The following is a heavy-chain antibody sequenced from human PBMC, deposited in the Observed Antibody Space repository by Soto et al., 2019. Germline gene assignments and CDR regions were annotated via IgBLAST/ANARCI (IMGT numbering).Heavy chain of an antibody. CDR1: GYTFTSYG. J-gene: IGHJ4*02. D-gene: IGHD2-15*01. Sequence: QVQLVQSGAEVKKPGASVKVSCKASGYTFTSYGISWVRQAPGQGLEWMGWISAYNGNTNYAQKLQGRGTMTTDTYTGTHYMGLRSLRSDDTAVYYCASDHTPCCSGGSCYSNGLDYWGQGTLVTVSS. V-gene: IGHV1-18*01. CDR3: ASDHTPCCSGGSCYSNGLDY. CDR2: ISAYNGNT.